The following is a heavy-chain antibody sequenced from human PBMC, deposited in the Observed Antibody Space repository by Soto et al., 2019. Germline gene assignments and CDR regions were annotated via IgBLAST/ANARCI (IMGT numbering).Heavy chain of an antibody. Sequence: PSETQSLTCAVSGASITGSYWWSWVRQPPGKGLEWIGEIYHSGSTNYNPSLKSRVTISVDKSKKQFSLKLSSVTAADTAVYYCASLGGYSYGPLDYWGQGTLVTVSS. V-gene: IGHV4-4*02. D-gene: IGHD5-18*01. CDR3: ASLGGYSYGPLDY. J-gene: IGHJ4*02. CDR2: IYHSGST. CDR1: GASITGSYW.